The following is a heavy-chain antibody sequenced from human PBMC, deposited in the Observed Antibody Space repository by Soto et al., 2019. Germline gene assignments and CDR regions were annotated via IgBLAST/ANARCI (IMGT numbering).Heavy chain of an antibody. Sequence: QVQLMQSGAEVKKPGASVKVSCKASGDTFTNYYIHWVRQAPGQGLEWMGTVNPSGGHTTYSQNFRGRVTRTMATSTGTLSMDLSRVTSDETAVYYGARGGHIVVVTASFDYWGQGTLVTVSS. D-gene: IGHD2-21*02. CDR2: VNPSGGHT. V-gene: IGHV1-46*01. CDR1: GDTFTNYY. J-gene: IGHJ4*02. CDR3: ARGGHIVVVTASFDY.